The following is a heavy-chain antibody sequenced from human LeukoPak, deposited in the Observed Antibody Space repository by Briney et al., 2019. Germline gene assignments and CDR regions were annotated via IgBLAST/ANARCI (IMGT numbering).Heavy chain of an antibody. Sequence: PSETLSLTCTVSGDSISSRTSYWSWIRQPPGKGLEWIGYIYYSGSTNYNPSLKSRVTISVDTSKNQFSLKLSSVTAADTAVYYCARAIGQYCSGGSCYGNWFDPWGQGTLVTVSS. CDR1: GDSISSRTSY. CDR2: IYYSGST. CDR3: ARAIGQYCSGGSCYGNWFDP. V-gene: IGHV4-61*01. D-gene: IGHD2-15*01. J-gene: IGHJ5*02.